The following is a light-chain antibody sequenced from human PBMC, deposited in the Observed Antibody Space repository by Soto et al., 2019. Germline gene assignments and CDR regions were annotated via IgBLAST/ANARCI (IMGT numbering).Light chain of an antibody. J-gene: IGKJ1*01. CDR2: DAS. V-gene: IGKV1-5*01. CDR3: QQYNSYKGT. Sequence: DIQMTQSPSTLSASVGDRVTITCRASQSTSSWLAWYQQKPGKAPKLLIYDASSLESGVPSRFSGSGSGTEFTLTISSLQPDDFATYYCQQYNSYKGTFGQGTKVDIK. CDR1: QSTSSW.